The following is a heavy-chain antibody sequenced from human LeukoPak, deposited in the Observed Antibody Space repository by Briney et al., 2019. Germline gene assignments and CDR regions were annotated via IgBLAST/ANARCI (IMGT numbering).Heavy chain of an antibody. D-gene: IGHD4-11*01. CDR2: INGDGSNT. V-gene: IGHV3-74*01. CDR1: GFTFSMYW. CDR3: ARDRNSSPAD. J-gene: IGHJ4*02. Sequence: GGSLRLSCAASGFTFSMYWMYWVRQAPGKGLVWVSRINGDGSNTGYADSVRGRFTVSRDNARNTLYLQVNSLRGEDTALYYCARDRNSSPADRGQGTLVTVSS.